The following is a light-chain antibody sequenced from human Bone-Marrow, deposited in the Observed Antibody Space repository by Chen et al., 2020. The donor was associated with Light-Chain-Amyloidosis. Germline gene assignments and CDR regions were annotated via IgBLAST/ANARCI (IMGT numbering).Light chain of an antibody. CDR1: QSVSSY. J-gene: IGKJ5*01. CDR2: DAS. Sequence: EIVLTQSPATLSLSPGERATPSCRASQSVSSYLAWYQQKPGQAPRLLIYDASNRATGIPARFSGSGSGTDFTLTISSLEPEDFAVYYCQQRSNWPPVTLGQGTRLEIK. CDR3: QQRSNWPPVT. V-gene: IGKV3-11*01.